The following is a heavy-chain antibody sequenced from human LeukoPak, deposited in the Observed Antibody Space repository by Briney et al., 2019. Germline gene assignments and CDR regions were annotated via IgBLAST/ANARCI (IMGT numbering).Heavy chain of an antibody. D-gene: IGHD7-27*01. CDR2: IYTRGST. J-gene: IGHJ4*02. CDR3: ARVTGDSLAFDY. Sequence: SETLSLTCTVSGGSISSGSYYWSWIRQPAGKGLEWIGRIYTRGSTNYNPSLKSRVTMSVDTSKNQFSLRLSSVTAADTALYYCARVTGDSLAFDYWGQGTLVTVSS. CDR1: GGSISSGSYY. V-gene: IGHV4-61*02.